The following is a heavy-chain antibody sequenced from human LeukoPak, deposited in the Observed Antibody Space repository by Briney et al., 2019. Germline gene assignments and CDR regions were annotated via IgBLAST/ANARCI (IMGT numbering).Heavy chain of an antibody. V-gene: IGHV3-30*02. CDR2: IVYDGSSK. J-gene: IGHJ5*02. CDR1: GFIFSRYG. Sequence: GGSLRLSCAASGFIFSRYGMHWVRQAPGKGLEWVALIVYDGSSKYYADSVKGGFTISRDNSKNTLYLQMNSLRAAGTALYYYSKDPPLPWGQGTLVTVSS. CDR3: SKDPPLP.